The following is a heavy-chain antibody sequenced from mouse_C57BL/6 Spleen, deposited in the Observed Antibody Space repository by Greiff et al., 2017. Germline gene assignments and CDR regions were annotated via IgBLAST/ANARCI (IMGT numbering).Heavy chain of an antibody. CDR3: ARLRPSFDY. D-gene: IGHD3-2*02. CDR2: INPYNSCT. Sequence: EVQLQQSGPVLVKPGASVKMSCKASGYTFTDYYMNWVKQSHGKSLEWIGVINPYNSCTSYNQKFKGKATLTVYKSSSIAFMELNSLTSEDSAFDYCARLRPSFDYWGQGTTLTVSS. CDR1: GYTFTDYY. V-gene: IGHV1-19*01. J-gene: IGHJ2*01.